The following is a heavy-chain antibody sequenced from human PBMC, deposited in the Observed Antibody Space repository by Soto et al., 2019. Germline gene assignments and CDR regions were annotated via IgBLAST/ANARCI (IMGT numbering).Heavy chain of an antibody. CDR3: AKAAGPIVVVITALDY. J-gene: IGHJ4*02. CDR2: ISWNSGSI. CDR1: GFTFDDYA. V-gene: IGHV3-9*01. Sequence: GGSLRLSCAASGFTFDDYAMHWVRQAPGKGLEWVSGISWNSGSIGYADSVKGRFTISRDNAKSSLYLQMNSLRAEDTALYYCAKAAGPIVVVITALDYWGQGTLVTVSS. D-gene: IGHD3-22*01.